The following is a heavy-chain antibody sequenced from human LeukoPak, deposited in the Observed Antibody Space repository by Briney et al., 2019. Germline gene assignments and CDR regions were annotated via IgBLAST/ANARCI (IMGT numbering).Heavy chain of an antibody. CDR3: AKGMEEHYYYGMDV. CDR2: ISGSGGST. J-gene: IGHJ6*02. V-gene: IGHV3-23*01. D-gene: IGHD1/OR15-1a*01. CDR1: GFTFSSYA. Sequence: PGGSLRLSCAASGFTFSSYAMSWVRQAPGKGLEWVSAISGSGGSTYYADSVKGRFTISRDNSKNTLYLQMNSLRAEDTAVYYCAKGMEEHYYYGMDVWGQGTTVTVSS.